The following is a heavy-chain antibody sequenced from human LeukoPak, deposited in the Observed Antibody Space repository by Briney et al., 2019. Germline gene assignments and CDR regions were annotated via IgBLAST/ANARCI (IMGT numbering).Heavy chain of an antibody. CDR1: GFTFSSYD. CDR3: TRGPFDY. CDR2: ISSGGTTI. Sequence: GGSLRLSCAASGFTFSSYDMNWVRQAPGKGLEWVSYISSGGTTIYYADSVKGRFTISRDNAKNSLYLQMNSLRADDTAAYYCTRGPFDYWGQGTLVTVSS. J-gene: IGHJ4*02. V-gene: IGHV3-48*03.